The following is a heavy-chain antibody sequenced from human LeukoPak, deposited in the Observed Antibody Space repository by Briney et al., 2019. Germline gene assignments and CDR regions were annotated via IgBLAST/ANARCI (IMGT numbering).Heavy chain of an antibody. V-gene: IGHV3-11*01. Sequence: GGSLRLSCAASGFTFSDDYMSWLRQAPGKGLEWVSYISSSGSTIYYADSVKGRFTISRDNAKNSLYLQMNSLRAEDTAVYYCASSGWYGGDFDYWGQGTLVTVSS. CDR3: ASSGWYGGDFDY. CDR2: ISSSGSTI. J-gene: IGHJ4*02. D-gene: IGHD6-19*01. CDR1: GFTFSDDY.